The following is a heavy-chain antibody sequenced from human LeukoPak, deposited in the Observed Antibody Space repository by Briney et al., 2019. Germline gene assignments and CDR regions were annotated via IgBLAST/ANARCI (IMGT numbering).Heavy chain of an antibody. D-gene: IGHD3-10*01. Sequence: GGSLRLSCAASGFTFSGSAMHWVRRASGKGLEWVGRIRSKANSYATAYAASVKGRFTISRDDSKNTAYLKMNSLKTEDTAVYYCAREIGYGSGSGWFDPWGQGTLVTVSS. J-gene: IGHJ5*02. V-gene: IGHV3-73*01. CDR3: AREIGYGSGSGWFDP. CDR2: IRSKANSYAT. CDR1: GFTFSGSA.